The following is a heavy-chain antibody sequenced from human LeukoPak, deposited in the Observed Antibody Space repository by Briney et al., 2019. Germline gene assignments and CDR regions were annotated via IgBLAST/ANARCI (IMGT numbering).Heavy chain of an antibody. J-gene: IGHJ4*02. V-gene: IGHV4-61*01. Sequence: PSETLSLTCTVSGGSVSSGSYYWSWIRQPPGKGLEWIGYIYYSGGTYYNPSLKSRVTISVDTSKNQFSLKLSSVTAADTAVYYCAGKYYYDSSVDYWGQGTLVTVSS. CDR3: AGKYYYDSSVDY. D-gene: IGHD3-22*01. CDR1: GGSVSSGSYY. CDR2: IYYSGGT.